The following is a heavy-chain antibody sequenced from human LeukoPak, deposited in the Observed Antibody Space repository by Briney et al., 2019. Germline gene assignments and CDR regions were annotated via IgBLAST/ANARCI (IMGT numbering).Heavy chain of an antibody. CDR3: AKQEGMVRGPYGY. Sequence: GGSLRPSCAASGFTFSSYAMSWVRQAPGKGLEWVSAISGSGGSTYYADSVKGRFTISRGNSKNTLYLQMNSLRAEDTAVYYCAKQEGMVRGPYGYWGQGTLVTVSS. V-gene: IGHV3-23*01. D-gene: IGHD3-10*01. CDR1: GFTFSSYA. CDR2: ISGSGGST. J-gene: IGHJ4*02.